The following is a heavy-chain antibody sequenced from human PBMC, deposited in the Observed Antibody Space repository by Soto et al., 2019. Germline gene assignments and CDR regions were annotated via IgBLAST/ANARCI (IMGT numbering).Heavy chain of an antibody. J-gene: IGHJ3*02. CDR1: GYTFTSYS. CDR2: INAGNGNT. V-gene: IGHV1-3*01. CDR3: ATAIADDAFDI. D-gene: IGHD2-2*01. Sequence: ASVKVSCKASGYTFTSYSMHWVRQAPGQRLEWMGWINAGNGNTKYSQKFQGRVTITRDTSASTAYMELSSLRSEDTAVYYCATAIADDAFDIWGRGTMVTVSS.